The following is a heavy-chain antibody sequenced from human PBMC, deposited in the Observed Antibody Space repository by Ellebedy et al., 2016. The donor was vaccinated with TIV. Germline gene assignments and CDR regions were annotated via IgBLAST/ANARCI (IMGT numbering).Heavy chain of an antibody. D-gene: IGHD3-10*01. J-gene: IGHJ3*02. CDR1: ELTVTSNF. Sequence: GESLKISCVASELTVTSNFMSWVRQAPGKGLAWVSTIAIDSTTYYADSVKGRFTISRDNSKNTLDIQMNSLRAEDTAVYYCARETYNDVDLKLWGIFDIWGQGTMVTVSS. V-gene: IGHV3-66*01. CDR3: ARETYNDVDLKLWGIFDI. CDR2: IAIDSTT.